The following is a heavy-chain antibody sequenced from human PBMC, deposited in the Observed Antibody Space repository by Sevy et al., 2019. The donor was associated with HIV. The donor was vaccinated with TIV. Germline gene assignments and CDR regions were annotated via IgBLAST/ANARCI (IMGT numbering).Heavy chain of an antibody. V-gene: IGHV3-15*01. D-gene: IGHD4-17*01. Sequence: GGSLRLSCAASVFTFSNVWMSWVRQAPGKGLEWVGRIRSKTEGGTTDYGAPVKGRFTISRNDSKNTLYLQMNSLKTDDTAVYYCTREACDGDGGDDYYYGLDVWGQGTTVTVSS. CDR1: VFTFSNVW. CDR3: TREACDGDGGDDYYYGLDV. J-gene: IGHJ6*02. CDR2: IRSKTEGGTT.